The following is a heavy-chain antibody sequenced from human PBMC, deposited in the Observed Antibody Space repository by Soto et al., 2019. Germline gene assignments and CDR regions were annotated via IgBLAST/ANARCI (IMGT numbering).Heavy chain of an antibody. CDR2: IYYSGNT. CDR3: ARLSPGKLLDF. CDR1: GASIFSLY. J-gene: IGHJ4*02. Sequence: SETLSLTCTVSGASIFSLYWTWIRQPPGKGLEWIGNIYYSGNTNYNPSLKSRVTISVDTSKNQFSLSLRSVSAADTAVYFCARLSPGKLLDFWGQGTLVTVSS. V-gene: IGHV4-59*12. D-gene: IGHD2-15*01.